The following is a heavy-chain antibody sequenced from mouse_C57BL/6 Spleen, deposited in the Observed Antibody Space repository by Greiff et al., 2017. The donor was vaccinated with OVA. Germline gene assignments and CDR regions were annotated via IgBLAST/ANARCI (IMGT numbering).Heavy chain of an antibody. J-gene: IGHJ3*01. Sequence: EVQLQQSGTVLARPGASVKMSCKTSGYTFTSYWMHWVKQRPGQGLEWIGAIYPGNSDTSYNQKFKGKAKLTAVTSASTAYMELSSLTNEDSAVYYCTRDSSGYAWFAYWGQGTLVTVSA. D-gene: IGHD3-2*02. V-gene: IGHV1-5*01. CDR3: TRDSSGYAWFAY. CDR1: GYTFTSYW. CDR2: IYPGNSDT.